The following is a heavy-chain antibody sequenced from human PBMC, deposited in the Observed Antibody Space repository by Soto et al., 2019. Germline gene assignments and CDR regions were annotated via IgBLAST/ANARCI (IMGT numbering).Heavy chain of an antibody. CDR1: GFTFSSYS. D-gene: IGHD6-19*01. CDR2: ISSSSSTI. CDR3: ARRQWLVPGAFDI. J-gene: IGHJ3*02. V-gene: IGHV3-48*01. Sequence: HPGGSLRLSCAASGFTFSSYSMNWVRQAPGKGLEWVSYISSSSSTIYYADSVKGRFTISRDNAKNSLYLQMNSLRAEDTAVYYCARRQWLVPGAFDIWGQGTMVTVSS.